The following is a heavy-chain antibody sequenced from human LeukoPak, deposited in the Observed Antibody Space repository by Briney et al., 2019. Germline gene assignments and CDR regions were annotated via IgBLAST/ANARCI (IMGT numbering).Heavy chain of an antibody. J-gene: IGHJ4*02. Sequence: ASVKVSCKASGYTFTGYYMHWVRQAPGQGLEWMGWINPNSGGTNYAQKFQGWVTMTRDTSISTAYMELSRLRSDDTAVYYCARAGGNTYVPYFHYWGQGTLVTVSS. CDR2: INPNSGGT. CDR1: GYTFTGYY. CDR3: ARAGGNTYVPYFHY. V-gene: IGHV1-2*04. D-gene: IGHD5-18*01.